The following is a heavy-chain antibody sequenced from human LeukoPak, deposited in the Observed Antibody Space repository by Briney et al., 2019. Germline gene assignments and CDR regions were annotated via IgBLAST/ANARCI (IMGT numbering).Heavy chain of an antibody. D-gene: IGHD1-1*01. CDR3: ARPGTTGTATPYEAFDI. CDR1: GGSISTYY. Sequence: PSETLSLTCTVSGGSISTYYWTWIRQPPGKGLEWLGYIYYGGSTNYNPSLKSRVTISVDTSKNQFSLKLRSVTAADTAMYYCARPGTTGTATPYEAFDIWGQGTMVTVSS. CDR2: IYYGGST. J-gene: IGHJ3*02. V-gene: IGHV4-59*01.